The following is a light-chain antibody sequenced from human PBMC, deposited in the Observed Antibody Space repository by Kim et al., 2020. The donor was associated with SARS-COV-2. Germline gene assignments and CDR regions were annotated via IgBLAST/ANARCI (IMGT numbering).Light chain of an antibody. CDR3: NSRDSSGNHLV. CDR1: SLRSYY. CDR2: GKN. Sequence: SSELTQDPAVSVALGQTVRITCKGDSLRSYYASWYQQKPGQAPVIVIYGKNNRPSGIPDRFSGSSSGNTASLTITGAQADDEADYYCNSRDSSGNHLVFG. J-gene: IGLJ3*02. V-gene: IGLV3-19*01.